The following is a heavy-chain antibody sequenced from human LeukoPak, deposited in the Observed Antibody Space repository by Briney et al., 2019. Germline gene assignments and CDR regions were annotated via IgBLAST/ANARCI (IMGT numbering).Heavy chain of an antibody. V-gene: IGHV1-24*01. J-gene: IGHJ4*02. CDR3: ATEIRGVIIPKFDY. D-gene: IGHD3-10*01. CDR2: FDPEDGEI. CDR1: GDTLSELS. Sequence: GASVKVSRKVSGDTLSELSMHWVRQAPGKGLEWMGGFDPEDGEIIYARNFQDRVTMTEDTSTDTAYMEVRGLRAEDTAVYDCATEIRGVIIPKFDYWGQGTLVTVSS.